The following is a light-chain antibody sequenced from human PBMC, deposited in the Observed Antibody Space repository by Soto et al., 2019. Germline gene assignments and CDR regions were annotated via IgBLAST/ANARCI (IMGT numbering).Light chain of an antibody. CDR3: AAWDDSLNGVI. V-gene: IGLV1-44*01. CDR2: SNN. CDR1: SSNIGSNT. J-gene: IGLJ2*01. Sequence: QSVLTQPPSASETPGQRVTISCSGSSSNIGSNTVNWYQQVPGTAPKLLIYSNNERPSGVPDRFSGSKSGTSASLAISGLQSGDEADYYCAAWDDSLNGVIFGGGTKVTVL.